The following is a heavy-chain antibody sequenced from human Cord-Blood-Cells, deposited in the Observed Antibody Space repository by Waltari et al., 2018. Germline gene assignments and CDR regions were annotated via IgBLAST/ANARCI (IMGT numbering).Heavy chain of an antibody. CDR2: IRYDGSNK. CDR1: GFTFSSYG. CDR3: AKAETGGFDAFDI. Sequence: QVQLVESGGGVVQPGGSLRLSCAASGFTFSSYGMHWVRQAPGKGLEWVAFIRYDGSNKYYADSVKGLFTISRDNSKNTLYLQMNSLRAEDTAVYYCAKAETGGFDAFDIWGQGTMVTVSS. J-gene: IGHJ3*02. D-gene: IGHD7-27*01. V-gene: IGHV3-30*02.